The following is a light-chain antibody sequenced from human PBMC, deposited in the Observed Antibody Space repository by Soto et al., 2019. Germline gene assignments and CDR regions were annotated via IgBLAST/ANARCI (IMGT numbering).Light chain of an antibody. V-gene: IGKV1-39*01. J-gene: IGKJ4*01. CDR1: QSISSD. CDR3: QQSYSTPLT. Sequence: DIQMTQSPSSLSASVGDRVTTTCRASQSISSDLNWYRQKPGKAPKLLIYAASSLQSGVPSRFRGSGSGTDFTLTISSLQPEDFATYYCQQSYSTPLTFGGGTKVDIK. CDR2: AAS.